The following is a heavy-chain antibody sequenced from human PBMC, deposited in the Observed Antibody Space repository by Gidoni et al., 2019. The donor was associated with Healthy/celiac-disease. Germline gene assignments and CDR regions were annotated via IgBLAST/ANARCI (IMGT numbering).Heavy chain of an antibody. CDR3: ARDIRNYDFWSGYFPPYYYYYGMDV. Sequence: QVQLVESGGGVVQPGRSLRLSCAASGFTFSSYGMHWVRQAPGKGLEWVAVIWYDGSNKYYADSVKGRFTISRDNSKNTLYLQMNSLRAEDTAVYYCARDIRNYDFWSGYFPPYYYYYGMDVWGQGTTVTVSS. D-gene: IGHD3-3*01. CDR1: GFTFSSYG. CDR2: IWYDGSNK. J-gene: IGHJ6*02. V-gene: IGHV3-33*01.